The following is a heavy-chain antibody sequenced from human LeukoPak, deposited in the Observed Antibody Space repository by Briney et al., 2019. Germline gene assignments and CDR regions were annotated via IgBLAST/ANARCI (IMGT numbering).Heavy chain of an antibody. V-gene: IGHV3-30-3*02. Sequence: GRSLRLSCAASGFTFTNFAMHWVRQAPGKGLEWVAVISNDEKTKYYADSVMGRFTISRDNSKNTLYLQMNSLRAEDTAVYYCAKLSVDYYGSGNGDDAFDIWGQGTMVTVSS. CDR3: AKLSVDYYGSGNGDDAFDI. D-gene: IGHD3-10*01. J-gene: IGHJ3*02. CDR1: GFTFTNFA. CDR2: ISNDEKTK.